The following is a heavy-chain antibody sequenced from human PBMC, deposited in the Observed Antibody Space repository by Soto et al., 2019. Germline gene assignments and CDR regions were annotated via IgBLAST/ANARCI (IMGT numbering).Heavy chain of an antibody. V-gene: IGHV1-18*03. CDR3: ARDRGAYGMDV. CDR2: ISAYNGHT. CDR1: GYTFTSYG. Sequence: QVQLVQSGAEVKKPGASVKVSCKASGYTFTSYGISWVRQAPGQGLEWMGWISAYNGHTNYAQNLQGRVTMTPDTSTSTAYMELRSLRSDDMAVYYCARDRGAYGMDVWGQGTTVTVSS. J-gene: IGHJ6*02.